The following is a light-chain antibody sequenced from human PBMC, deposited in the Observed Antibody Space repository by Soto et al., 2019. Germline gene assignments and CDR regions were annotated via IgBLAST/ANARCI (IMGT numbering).Light chain of an antibody. CDR3: QQYHNWPPLT. V-gene: IGKV3-15*01. Sequence: EIVMTQSPATLSVSPGERATLSCRASQSVSTRLAWYQQKPGQAPRLLIYGASTRATGIPARFSGSGSGTDFTLTISSLQSEDFAVYYCQQYHNWPPLTFGQETKLEIK. CDR1: QSVSTR. CDR2: GAS. J-gene: IGKJ2*01.